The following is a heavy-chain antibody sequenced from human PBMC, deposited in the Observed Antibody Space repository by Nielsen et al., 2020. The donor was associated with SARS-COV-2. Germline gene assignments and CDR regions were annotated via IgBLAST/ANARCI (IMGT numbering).Heavy chain of an antibody. V-gene: IGHV4-4*02. J-gene: IGHJ4*02. CDR3: ARDSSAYYAPDY. CDR1: GGSISSNNW. Sequence: SETLSLTCAVSGGSISSNNWWSWVRQPPGKGLEWIGEIYHSGSTHYSPSLKSRVTISVDKSKNQFSLKLSSVTAADTAFYYCARDSSAYYAPDYWGQGTLVTVSS. D-gene: IGHD3-22*01. CDR2: IYHSGST.